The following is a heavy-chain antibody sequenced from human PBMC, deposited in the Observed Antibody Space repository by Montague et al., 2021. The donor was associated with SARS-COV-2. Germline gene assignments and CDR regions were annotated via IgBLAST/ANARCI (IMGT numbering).Heavy chain of an antibody. CDR2: IKHSGST. Sequence: SETLSLTCAVSGGSFSGYYWSWIRQPPGKGLAWIGEIKHSGSTHYNPSLKSRVPISVDTSKNQFSLKLSSVTAADTAVYYCARDRYSSSWYGQKYYFDYWGQGTLVTVSS. CDR3: ARDRYSSSWYGQKYYFDY. J-gene: IGHJ4*02. D-gene: IGHD6-13*01. CDR1: GGSFSGYY. V-gene: IGHV4-34*01.